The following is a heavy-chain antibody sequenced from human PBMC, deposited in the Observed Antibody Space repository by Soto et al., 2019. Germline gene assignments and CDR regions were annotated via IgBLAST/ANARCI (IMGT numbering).Heavy chain of an antibody. CDR1: GFTFSSYA. CDR2: ISYDGSNK. V-gene: IGHV3-30-3*01. D-gene: IGHD5-18*01. CDR3: ARDPNSYGTDY. J-gene: IGHJ4*02. Sequence: GSLRLSCAASGFTFSSYAMHWVRQAPGKGLEWVAVISYDGSNKYYADSVKGRFTISRDNSKNTLYLQMNSLRAEDTAVYYCARDPNSYGTDYWGQGTLVTVSS.